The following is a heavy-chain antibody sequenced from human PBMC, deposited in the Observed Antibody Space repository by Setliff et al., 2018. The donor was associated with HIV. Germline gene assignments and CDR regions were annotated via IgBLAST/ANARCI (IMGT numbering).Heavy chain of an antibody. CDR3: PAQGTSYGSNYYADV. Sequence: PGKGLEWMGIIYPGDLDTRXXPSFQXQVTISADKSISTAYLPWSSLTASEPAIYYCPAQGTSYGSNYYADVWGEGTTVTVSS. V-gene: IGHV5-51*01. J-gene: IGHJ6*03. D-gene: IGHD3-10*01. CDR2: IYPGDLDT.